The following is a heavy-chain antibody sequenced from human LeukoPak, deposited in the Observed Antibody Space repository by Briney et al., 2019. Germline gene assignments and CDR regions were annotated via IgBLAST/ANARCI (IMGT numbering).Heavy chain of an antibody. V-gene: IGHV4-34*01. J-gene: IGHJ5*02. D-gene: IGHD2-15*01. CDR3: ARDWWIGNNWFDP. CDR1: GGSFSDYY. CDR2: INHSEST. Sequence: PSETLSLTCAVYGGSFSDYYWSWIRQPPGKGLEWIGEINHSESTNYNPSLKSRVTILVDTSKNQFSLRLSSVTAADTAVYYCARDWWIGNNWFDPWGQGTLVTVSS.